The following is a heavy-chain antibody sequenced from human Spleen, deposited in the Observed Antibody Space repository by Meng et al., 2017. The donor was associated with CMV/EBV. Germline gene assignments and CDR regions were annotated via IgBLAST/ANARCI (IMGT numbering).Heavy chain of an antibody. V-gene: IGHV1-69*05. D-gene: IGHD2-21*01. CDR3: ARDAVEVTPDVLSY. J-gene: IGHJ4*02. CDR1: GGTLSSYS. Sequence: SGGTLSSYSINWVRQAPGQGLEWMGVIIPIFGTPNYAQRFQGRVTIITDESTSTVYMELSSLRSEDTATYYCARDAVEVTPDVLSYWGQGTLVTVSS. CDR2: IIPIFGTP.